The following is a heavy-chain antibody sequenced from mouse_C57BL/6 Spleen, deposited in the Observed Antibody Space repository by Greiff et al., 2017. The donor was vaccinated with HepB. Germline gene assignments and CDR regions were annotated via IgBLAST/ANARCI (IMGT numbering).Heavy chain of an antibody. CDR2: ISSGSSTI. CDR1: GFTFSDYG. V-gene: IGHV5-17*01. CDR3: ASNDAYYY. Sequence: DVKLVESGGGLVKPGGSLKLSCAASGFTFSDYGMHWVRQAPEKGLEWVAYISSGSSTIYYADTVKGRFTISRDNAKNTLFLQMTSLRSEDTAMYYCASNDAYYYWGQGTTLTVSS. D-gene: IGHD2-3*01. J-gene: IGHJ2*01.